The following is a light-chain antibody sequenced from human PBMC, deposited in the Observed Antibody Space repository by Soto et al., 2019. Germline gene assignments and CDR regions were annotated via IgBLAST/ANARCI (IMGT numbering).Light chain of an antibody. V-gene: IGKV1-5*03. CDR2: KAF. CDR3: QQYNTYWT. J-gene: IGKJ1*01. CDR1: QSISSW. Sequence: DIQMTQSPSTLSASVGDRVTITCRASQSISSWLAWYQQKPGKAPKLLIYKAFSLESGVPSRFSGSGSGTEFTLTISSLQPDDFAPYYCQQYNTYWTFGQGTKVEIK.